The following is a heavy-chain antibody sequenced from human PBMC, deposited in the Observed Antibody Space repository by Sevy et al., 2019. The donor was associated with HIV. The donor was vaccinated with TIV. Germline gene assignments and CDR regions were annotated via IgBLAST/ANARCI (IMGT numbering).Heavy chain of an antibody. J-gene: IGHJ4*02. CDR2: ISYDGTSK. CDR1: GFPFSSYA. CDR3: ARGVIVDTALVTHFDH. D-gene: IGHD5-18*01. V-gene: IGHV3-30-3*01. Sequence: GGSLRLSCAASGFPFSSYAMYWVRQAPGKGLEWVAVISYDGTSKYYADTVKGGFTISRDNSKNTLYLQMNSLRAEDTAVYYCARGVIVDTALVTHFDHWGQGTLVTVSS.